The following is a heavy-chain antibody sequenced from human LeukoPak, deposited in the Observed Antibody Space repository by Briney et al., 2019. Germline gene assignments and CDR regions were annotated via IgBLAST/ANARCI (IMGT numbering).Heavy chain of an antibody. CDR1: GFTFSNYD. CDR2: INPSGAIT. Sequence: GGSLTLSCAASGFTFSNYDMTWVRQAPGKGLDWVSGINPSGAITHSPDSVKGRFTISRDKSKNTLYLQMNSLRAEDTAVYYCAKTSGYYGYWGRGTLVTVSS. CDR3: AKTSGYYGY. J-gene: IGHJ4*02. V-gene: IGHV3-23*01. D-gene: IGHD3-22*01.